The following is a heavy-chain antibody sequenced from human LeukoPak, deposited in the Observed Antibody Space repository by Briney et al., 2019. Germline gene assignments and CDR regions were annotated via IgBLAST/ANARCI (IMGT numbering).Heavy chain of an antibody. Sequence: GGSLRLSCAASGFTFSTYAMSWVRQAPGKGLAWVASVKSDGAGTHYADSVKGRFTISRDNSENILYLQMNSLRAEDTAIYYCARCTTASIGWCNWLDPWGQGTLVTVSS. J-gene: IGHJ5*02. D-gene: IGHD2-21*01. CDR1: GFTFSTYA. CDR2: VKSDGAGT. CDR3: ARCTTASIGWCNWLDP. V-gene: IGHV3-23*01.